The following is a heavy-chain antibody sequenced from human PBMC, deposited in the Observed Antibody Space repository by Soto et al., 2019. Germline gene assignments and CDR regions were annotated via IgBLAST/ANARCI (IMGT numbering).Heavy chain of an antibody. CDR2: INPSGGST. V-gene: IGHV1-46*01. D-gene: IGHD3-3*01. Sequence: ASVKVSCKASGYTFTSYYMHWVRQAPGQGLEWMGIINPSGGSTSYAQKFQGRVTMTRDTSTSTVYMELSSLRSEDKAVYYSARDGPHRFRFLLSRVPRQPKDFDIPYQATIVTRSAGM. J-gene: IGHJ6*01. CDR1: GYTFTSYY. CDR3: ARDGPHRFRFLLSRVPRQPKDFDIPYQATIVTRSAGM.